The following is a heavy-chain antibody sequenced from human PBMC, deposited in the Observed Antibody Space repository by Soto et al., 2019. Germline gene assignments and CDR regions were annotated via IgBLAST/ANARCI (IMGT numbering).Heavy chain of an antibody. CDR2: INHSGST. CDR1: GGSFSGYY. J-gene: IGHJ1*01. CDR3: ARGEEYFQH. V-gene: IGHV4-34*01. Sequence: SETLSLTCAVYGGSFSGYYWSWIRQPPGKGLEWIGEINHSGSTNYNPSLKSRVTISVDTSKNQFSLKLSSVTAADTAVYYCARGEEYFQHWGQGTLVTVSS.